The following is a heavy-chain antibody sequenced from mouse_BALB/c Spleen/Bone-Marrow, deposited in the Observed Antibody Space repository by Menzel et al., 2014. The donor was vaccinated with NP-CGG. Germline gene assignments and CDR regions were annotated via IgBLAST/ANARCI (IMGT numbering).Heavy chain of an antibody. V-gene: IGHV1-15*01. CDR1: GYTFTGYE. CDR3: ARPENYDAMDY. J-gene: IGHJ4*01. CDR2: IDPETGGT. Sequence: VQLQQSGAELVRPGASVTLSCKASGYTFTGYEMHWVKQTPVHGLEWIGAIDPETGGTAYNQKSKGKATLTADKSSSTAYMELRSLTSEDSAVYYCARPENYDAMDYWGQGTSVTVSS.